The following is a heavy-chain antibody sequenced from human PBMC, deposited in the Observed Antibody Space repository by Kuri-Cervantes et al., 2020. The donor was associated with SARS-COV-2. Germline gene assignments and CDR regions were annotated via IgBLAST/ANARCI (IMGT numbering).Heavy chain of an antibody. CDR2: ISYDGSNK. V-gene: IGHV3-30-3*01. CDR3: ARGARAFYYYYGMDV. J-gene: IGHJ6*02. CDR1: GFTFSSYA. Sequence: GGSLRLSCAASGFTFSSYAMHWVRQAPGKGLEWVAVISYDGSNKYYADSVKGRFTISRDNSKNTLYPQMNSLRAEDTAVYYCARGARAFYYYYGMDVWGQGTTVTVSS.